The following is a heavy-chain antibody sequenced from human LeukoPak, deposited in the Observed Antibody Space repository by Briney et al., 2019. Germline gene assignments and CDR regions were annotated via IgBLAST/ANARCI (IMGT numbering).Heavy chain of an antibody. J-gene: IGHJ4*02. V-gene: IGHV3-30-3*01. CDR2: ISYDGSNK. Sequence: GGSLRLFCAASGFTFSSYAMHWVRQAPGKGLEWVAVISYDGSNKYYADSVKGRFTISRDNSKNTLYLQMNSLRAEDTAVYYCARVLYGSGSFPFDYWGQGTLVTVSS. CDR3: ARVLYGSGSFPFDY. D-gene: IGHD3-10*01. CDR1: GFTFSSYA.